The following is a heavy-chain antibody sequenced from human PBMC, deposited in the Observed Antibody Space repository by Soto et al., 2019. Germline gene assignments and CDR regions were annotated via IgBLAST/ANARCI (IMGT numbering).Heavy chain of an antibody. V-gene: IGHV5-10-1*01. CDR2: IDPRDSYT. J-gene: IGHJ5*02. CDR3: ARLYCSSSTCDSWFDP. Sequence: GESLEISCTGFGYTFTTFWISWVRQMPGRGLEWMGRIDPRDSYTNYSPSFQGHVTISVDKSISTAYLQWGSLKASDTAMYYCARLYCSSSTCDSWFDPWGQGTLVTVS. D-gene: IGHD2-2*01. CDR1: GYTFTTFW.